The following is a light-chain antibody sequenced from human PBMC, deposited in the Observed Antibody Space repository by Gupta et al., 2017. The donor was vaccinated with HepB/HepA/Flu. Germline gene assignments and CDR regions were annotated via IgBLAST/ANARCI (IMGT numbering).Light chain of an antibody. CDR3: QSADSSGTSP. Sequence: SYELTQPPSVSVSPGQTARITCSGDALPKQYAYWYQQKPGQAPVLVIYKDSERPSGIPERFSGSSSGTTVTLTISGVQAEDEADYYCQSADSSGTSPFGTGTKVTVL. CDR2: KDS. V-gene: IGLV3-25*03. J-gene: IGLJ1*01. CDR1: ALPKQY.